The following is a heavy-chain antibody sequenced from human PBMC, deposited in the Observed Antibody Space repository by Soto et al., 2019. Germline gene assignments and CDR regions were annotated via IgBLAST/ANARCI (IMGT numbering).Heavy chain of an antibody. CDR3: ARGSIAAAGYNRFDP. CDR1: GVTFSSYA. D-gene: IGHD6-13*01. Sequence: ASVKVSCKASGVTFSSYAISWVRQAPGQGLEWMGGIIPIFGTANYAQKFQGRVTITADESTSTAYMELSSLRSEDTAVYYCARGSIAAAGYNRFDPWSHGTLVTVSS. V-gene: IGHV1-69*13. CDR2: IIPIFGTA. J-gene: IGHJ5*02.